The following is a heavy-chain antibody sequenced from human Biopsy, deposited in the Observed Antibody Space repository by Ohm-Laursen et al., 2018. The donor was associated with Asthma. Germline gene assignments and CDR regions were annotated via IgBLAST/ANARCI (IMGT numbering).Heavy chain of an antibody. V-gene: IGHV1-69*13. CDR2: IMTVFGTT. Sequence: SVKVSCKASGGMFGNYAISWVRQAPGQGLEWLGGIMTVFGTTNYAQKFQGRVTITADESTSTAYVEVTSLRSEDTAIYYCARCQVGYSSGWSLLLKKIYYSGMDVWGQGTAVTVSS. CDR1: GGMFGNYA. CDR3: ARCQVGYSSGWSLLLKKIYYSGMDV. J-gene: IGHJ6*02. D-gene: IGHD6-19*01.